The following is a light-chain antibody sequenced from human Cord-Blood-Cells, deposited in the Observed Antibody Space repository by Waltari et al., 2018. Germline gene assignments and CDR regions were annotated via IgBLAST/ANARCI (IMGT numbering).Light chain of an antibody. Sequence: QSVLTQPPSASGTPGPRVTISCSGRSSNIGSNYVYWYQQLPGTAPKLLIYRNNQRPSGVPDRFSGSKSGTSASLAISGLRSEDEADYYCAAWDDSLRVFGTGTKVTVL. V-gene: IGLV1-47*01. CDR3: AAWDDSLRV. J-gene: IGLJ1*01. CDR2: RNN. CDR1: SSNIGSNY.